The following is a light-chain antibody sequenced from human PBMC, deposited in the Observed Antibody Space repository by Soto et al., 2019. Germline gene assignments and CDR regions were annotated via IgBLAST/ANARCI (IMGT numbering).Light chain of an antibody. J-gene: IGLJ2*01. V-gene: IGLV3-1*01. CDR1: KLGDKY. Sequence: SYELTQPPSVSVSPGQTASITCSGDKLGDKYACWYQQKPGQSPVLAIYQHSKRPSGIPERFSGSNSGNTATLTISGTQAMDEADYYCQAWDSSTVVFGGGTKLTVL. CDR2: QHS. CDR3: QAWDSSTVV.